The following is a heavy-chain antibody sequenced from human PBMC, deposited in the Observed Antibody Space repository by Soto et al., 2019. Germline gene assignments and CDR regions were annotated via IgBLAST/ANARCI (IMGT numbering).Heavy chain of an antibody. CDR1: GFTFSSYS. J-gene: IGHJ4*02. CDR2: ISSSSSTI. V-gene: IGHV3-48*01. D-gene: IGHD3-3*01. Sequence: EVQLVESGGGLVQPGGSLRLSCAASGFTFSSYSMNWVRQAPGKGLEWVSYISSSSSTIYYADSVKGRFTISRDNAKSSLYLQMNSLRAEDTAVYYCARDLNDFWSGYFDYWGQGTLVTVSS. CDR3: ARDLNDFWSGYFDY.